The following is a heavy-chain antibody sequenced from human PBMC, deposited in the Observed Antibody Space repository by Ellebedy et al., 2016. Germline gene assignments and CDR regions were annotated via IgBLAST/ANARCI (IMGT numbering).Heavy chain of an antibody. CDR3: ARDRRRGWELLDAFDI. J-gene: IGHJ3*02. CDR1: GGSISSSSYY. Sequence: SETLSLXXTVSGGSISSSSYYWGWIRQPPGKGLEWIGSIYYSGSTYYNPSLKSRVTISVDTSKNQFSLKLSSVTAADTAVYYCARDRRRGWELLDAFDIWGQGTMVTVSS. CDR2: IYYSGST. D-gene: IGHD2-15*01. V-gene: IGHV4-39*07.